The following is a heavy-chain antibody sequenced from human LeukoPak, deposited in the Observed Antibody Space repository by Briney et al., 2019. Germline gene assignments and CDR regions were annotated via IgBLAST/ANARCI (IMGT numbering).Heavy chain of an antibody. CDR2: ISSDGGST. CDR1: GFTFSSYD. Sequence: GGSLRLSCAASGFTFSSYDMHWVRQAPGKGLEYVSAISSDGGSTYYANSVKGRFTIFRDNDKKTLYVQMGSLRDEDMAVYYCARSGYCSGGSCYVDYWGQGALVTVSS. CDR3: ARSGYCSGGSCYVDY. D-gene: IGHD2-15*01. J-gene: IGHJ4*02. V-gene: IGHV3-64*01.